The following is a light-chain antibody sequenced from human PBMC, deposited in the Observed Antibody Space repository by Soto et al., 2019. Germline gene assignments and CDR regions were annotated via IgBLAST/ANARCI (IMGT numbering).Light chain of an antibody. CDR1: QSVSSN. CDR2: GAS. J-gene: IGKJ5*01. CDR3: QQYNSCPLT. Sequence: EIVMTQSPVTLSVSPGERAALSCRASQSVSSNLAWYQQKPGQAPRLLIYGASPRATGIPARFSGSGSGTEFTLTISSLQSEDFAVYYCQQYNSCPLTFGQGTRLEIK. V-gene: IGKV3-15*01.